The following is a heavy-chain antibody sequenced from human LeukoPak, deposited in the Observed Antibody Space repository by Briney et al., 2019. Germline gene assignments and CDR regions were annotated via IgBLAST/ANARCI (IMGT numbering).Heavy chain of an antibody. CDR3: ASEGDKTLSGSYWDY. Sequence: SETLSLTCTVSTGSISSSTYYWGWIRQPPGKGLEWIGNIYYSGNTYYNPSLKSRVAISVDTSKNQFSLKLSSVTAADTAVYYCASEGDKTLSGSYWDYWGQGTLVTVSS. D-gene: IGHD1-26*01. V-gene: IGHV4-39*07. CDR1: TGSISSSTYY. CDR2: IYYSGNT. J-gene: IGHJ4*02.